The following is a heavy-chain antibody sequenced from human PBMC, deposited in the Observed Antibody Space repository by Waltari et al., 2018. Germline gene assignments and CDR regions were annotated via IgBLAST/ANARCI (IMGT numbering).Heavy chain of an antibody. Sequence: QVQLQESGPGLVKPSETLSLTCTVAAGSVRSGGHYWNWNRQHPGKGLEWIGYIYSGGSTYYNPSLKSRVTISLDSSKNHFSLRLNSVTAADTAVYYCARERSQALDVWGQGTTVTVSS. CDR3: ARERSQALDV. V-gene: IGHV4-31*03. CDR2: IYSGGST. J-gene: IGHJ6*02. CDR1: AGSVRSGGHY.